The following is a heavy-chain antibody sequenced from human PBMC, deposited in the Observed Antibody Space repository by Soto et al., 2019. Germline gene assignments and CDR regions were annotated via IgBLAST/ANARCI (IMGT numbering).Heavy chain of an antibody. CDR2: IYYSGST. Sequence: PSETLSLTCTVSGGSISSYYWSWIRQPPGKGLEWIGYIYYSGSTNYNPSLKSRVTISVDTSKNQFSLKLSSVTAADTAVYYCARDGSAGWYYFDYWGQGTLVTVS. V-gene: IGHV4-59*01. D-gene: IGHD6-19*01. CDR1: GGSISSYY. J-gene: IGHJ4*02. CDR3: ARDGSAGWYYFDY.